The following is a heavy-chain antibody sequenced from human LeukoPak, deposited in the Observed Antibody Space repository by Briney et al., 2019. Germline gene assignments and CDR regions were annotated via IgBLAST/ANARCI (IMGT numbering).Heavy chain of an antibody. V-gene: IGHV1-24*01. D-gene: IGHD6-13*01. J-gene: IGHJ5*01. CDR1: GYTLTELS. Sequence: ASVKVSCKVSGYTLTELSMHWVRQAPGKGLEWMGGFDPEDGETIYAQKFQGRVTMTTDTSTNTAYMDLRSLRSDDTAVYYCARRPLAGIAAAATPFDFWGQGTLVTVSS. CDR2: FDPEDGET. CDR3: ARRPLAGIAAAATPFDF.